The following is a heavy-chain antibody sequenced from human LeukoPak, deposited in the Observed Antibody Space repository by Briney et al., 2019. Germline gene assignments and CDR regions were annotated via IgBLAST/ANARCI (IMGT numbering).Heavy chain of an antibody. V-gene: IGHV3-21*04. J-gene: IGHJ4*02. CDR1: GFIFSSDS. CDR3: AKDGGSLGYCSGGSCYPFDY. Sequence: PGGSLRLSCATSGFIFSSDSMIWVRQAPGKGLEWVSSISSTGAYIYYADSLKGRFTISRDNAKNSLYLQMNSLRAEDTALYYCAKDGGSLGYCSGGSCYPFDYWGQGTLVTVSS. CDR2: ISSTGAYI. D-gene: IGHD2-15*01.